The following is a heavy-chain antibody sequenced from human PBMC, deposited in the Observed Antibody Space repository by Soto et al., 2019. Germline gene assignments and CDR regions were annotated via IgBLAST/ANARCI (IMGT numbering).Heavy chain of an antibody. J-gene: IGHJ6*03. D-gene: IGHD3-10*01. CDR1: GGSISSGGYY. V-gene: IGHV4-31*03. CDR3: ARKYFTGSYYNRMYYYYYMDV. CDR2: IYYSGST. Sequence: SETLSLTCTVSGGSISSGGYYWSWIRQHPGKGLEWIGYIYYSGSTYYNPSLKSRVTISVDTSKNQFSLKLSSVTAADTAVYYCARKYFTGSYYNRMYYYYYMDVWGKGTTVTVSS.